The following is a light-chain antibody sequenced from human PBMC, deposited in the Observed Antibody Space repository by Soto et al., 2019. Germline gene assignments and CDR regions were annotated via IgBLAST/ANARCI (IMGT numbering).Light chain of an antibody. CDR3: QQYNNWPPT. CDR2: GAS. CDR1: QNVSSN. V-gene: IGKV3-15*01. Sequence: EIVLTQSPATLSVSPGERATLSFRASQNVSSNLAWYQQKPGQAPRLLIYGASTRATGIPARFSGSGSGTEFTLTISSLQSEDFAVYYCQQYNNWPPTFGQGTKVDI. J-gene: IGKJ1*01.